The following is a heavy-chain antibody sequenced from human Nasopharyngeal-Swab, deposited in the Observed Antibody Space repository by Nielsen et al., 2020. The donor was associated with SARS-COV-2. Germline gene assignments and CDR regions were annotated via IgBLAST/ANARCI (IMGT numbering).Heavy chain of an antibody. V-gene: IGHV3-30*04. CDR3: GRGNGSYYLYIWDN. J-gene: IGHJ4*02. D-gene: IGHD1-26*01. Sequence: GGSLRLSCAASGFTFTSYAMHWVRQAPGKGLEWVAVISYDGSSSYYADSVKGRFIISRDNSKNTLYLRMNSLRAEDTAVYYCGRGNGSYYLYIWDNWGQGTLVTVSS. CDR1: GFTFTSYA. CDR2: ISYDGSSS.